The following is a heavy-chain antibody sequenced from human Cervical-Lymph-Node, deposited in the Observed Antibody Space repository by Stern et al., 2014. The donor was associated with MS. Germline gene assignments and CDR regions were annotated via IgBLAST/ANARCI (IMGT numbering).Heavy chain of an antibody. V-gene: IGHV1-46*01. CDR1: GYTFSSYY. Sequence: VQLVQSGAEVKKPGASVKVSCKASGYTFSSYYFHWVRQAPGQGLEWMGIINPSGGTTTYARNFQGRVTMTRDTSTSTVYMELSSLRSDDTALYYCARDVGGVAGTLLDYWGQGTLVTVSS. J-gene: IGHJ4*02. CDR2: INPSGGTT. D-gene: IGHD6-19*01. CDR3: ARDVGGVAGTLLDY.